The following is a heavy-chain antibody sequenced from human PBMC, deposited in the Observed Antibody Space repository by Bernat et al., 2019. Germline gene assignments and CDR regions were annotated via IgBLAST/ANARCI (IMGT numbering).Heavy chain of an antibody. CDR3: ARGPPCSGGTCFDY. V-gene: IGHV3-72*01. Sequence: EVQLVESGGGLVQPGGSLRLSCAASGFIFSDHYMDWVRQAPGKGLEWVGRIRNRANSHTTEYAASVKGRFIISRDDSKNSLYLQMNSLKTEDTAVYHCARGPPCSGGTCFDYWGQGTLVTVSS. J-gene: IGHJ4*02. CDR2: IRNRANSHTT. D-gene: IGHD2-15*01. CDR1: GFIFSDHY.